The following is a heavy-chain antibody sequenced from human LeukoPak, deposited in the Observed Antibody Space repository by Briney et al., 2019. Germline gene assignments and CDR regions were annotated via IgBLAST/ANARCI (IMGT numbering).Heavy chain of an antibody. CDR1: GFTLSSYS. J-gene: IGHJ4*02. D-gene: IGHD3-10*01. CDR3: ATQALGLSFDY. Sequence: GGSLRLSCAASGFTLSSYSMHWVRQAPGKGLEFVSAISKNGRNTYYGNSMKGRFTISRDISKNTLYLQMNSLRAEDTAVYYCATQALGLSFDYWGQGTLVTVSS. V-gene: IGHV3-64*01. CDR2: ISKNGRNT.